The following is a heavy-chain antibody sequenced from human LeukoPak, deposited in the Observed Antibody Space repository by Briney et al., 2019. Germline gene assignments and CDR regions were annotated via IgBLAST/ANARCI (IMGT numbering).Heavy chain of an antibody. J-gene: IGHJ4*02. V-gene: IGHV4-4*07. Sequence: SETLSLTCSVSDGSMKSYHWSWIRQPAGKGLEWIGRIYTSGSTDYNPSLKSRVTISVDTSKNQFSLKLSSVTAADTGVYYCARGGTYYYDSSGYYPEADYWGQGTLVTVSS. CDR1: DGSMKSYH. CDR2: IYTSGST. CDR3: ARGGTYYYDSSGYYPEADY. D-gene: IGHD3-22*01.